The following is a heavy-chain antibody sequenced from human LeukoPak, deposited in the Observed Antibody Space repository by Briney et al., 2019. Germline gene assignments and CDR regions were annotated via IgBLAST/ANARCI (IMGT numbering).Heavy chain of an antibody. CDR3: ASAAFDYYDSSGPFDY. D-gene: IGHD3-22*01. J-gene: IGHJ4*02. CDR2: IYSGGST. Sequence: GGSLRLSCAASGFTVSSNYMSWVRQAPGKGLEWVSVIYSGGSTYYADSVKGRFTISRDNSKNTLYLQMNSLRAEDTAVYYCASAAFDYYDSSGPFDYWGQGTLVTVSS. CDR1: GFTVSSNY. V-gene: IGHV3-66*01.